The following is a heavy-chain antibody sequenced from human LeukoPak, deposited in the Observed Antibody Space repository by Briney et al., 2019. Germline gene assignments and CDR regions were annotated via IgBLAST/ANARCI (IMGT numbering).Heavy chain of an antibody. V-gene: IGHV3-7*01. CDR2: IKQDGSQN. CDR3: TRDGYGDSATDAFDI. D-gene: IGHD4-17*01. Sequence: GGSLRLSCVASGFTFSNYWMSWVRQAPGKGLEWLANIKQDGSQNYYVDSVKGRFTTSRDNAKNSLYLQLDSLRAEDTAVYYCTRDGYGDSATDAFDIWGQGTMVTVSS. J-gene: IGHJ3*02. CDR1: GFTFSNYW.